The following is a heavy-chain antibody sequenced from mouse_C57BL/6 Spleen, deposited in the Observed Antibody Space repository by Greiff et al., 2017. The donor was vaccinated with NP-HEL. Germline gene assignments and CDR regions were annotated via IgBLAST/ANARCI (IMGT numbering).Heavy chain of an antibody. Sequence: VQLQQSGAELARPGASVKLSCKASGYTFTSYGISWVKQRTGQGLEWIGEIYPRSGNTYYNEKFKGKATLTADKSSSTAYMELRSLTYEDAAVYFCAIIVYDYASGFDYWGQGTTLTVST. CDR3: AIIVYDYASGFDY. CDR2: IYPRSGNT. D-gene: IGHD2-4*01. CDR1: GYTFTSYG. V-gene: IGHV1-81*01. J-gene: IGHJ2*01.